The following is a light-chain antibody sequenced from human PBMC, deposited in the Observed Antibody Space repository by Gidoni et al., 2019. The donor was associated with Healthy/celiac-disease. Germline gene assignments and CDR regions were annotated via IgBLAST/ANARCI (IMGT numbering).Light chain of an antibody. J-gene: IGKJ1*01. Sequence: EMVLTQSPGTLSLSPGERAPLSCRASQRVSSSDLAWYQQKPGQAPRLLIYGASRRATGIPDRFSGSGSVTDFTLPISRLEPEDFAVYYCQQYGSSPWTFGQGTKVEIK. CDR1: QRVSSSD. V-gene: IGKV3-20*01. CDR2: GAS. CDR3: QQYGSSPWT.